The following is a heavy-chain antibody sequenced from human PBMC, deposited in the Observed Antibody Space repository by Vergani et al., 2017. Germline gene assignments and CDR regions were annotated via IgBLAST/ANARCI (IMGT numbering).Heavy chain of an antibody. V-gene: IGHV4-38-2*01. D-gene: IGHD6-13*01. CDR3: AIAAAGYLFDY. J-gene: IGHJ4*02. CDR1: GYSISSGYY. Sequence: QVQLQESGPGLVKPSETLSLTCAVSGYSISSGYYWGWIRQPPGKGQEWIGSIYHSGSTYYNPSLKSRVTISVDTSKNQFSLKLSSVTAADTAVYYCAIAAAGYLFDYWGQGTLVTVSS. CDR2: IYHSGST.